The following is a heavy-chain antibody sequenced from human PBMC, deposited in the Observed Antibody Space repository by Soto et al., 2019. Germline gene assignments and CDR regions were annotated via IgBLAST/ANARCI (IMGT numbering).Heavy chain of an antibody. D-gene: IGHD3-10*01. CDR2: IYYSGST. CDR1: GGSISSSSYY. Sequence: SETLSLTCTVSGGSISSSSYYWGWIRQPPGKGLEWIGSIYYSGSTYYNPSLKSRVTISVDTSKNQFSLKLSSVTAADTAVYYCARHGSGSYYRGESFDYWGQGTLVTVSS. V-gene: IGHV4-39*01. J-gene: IGHJ4*02. CDR3: ARHGSGSYYRGESFDY.